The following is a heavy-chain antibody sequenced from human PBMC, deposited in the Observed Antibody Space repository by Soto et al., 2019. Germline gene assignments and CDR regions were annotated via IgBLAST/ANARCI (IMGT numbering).Heavy chain of an antibody. V-gene: IGHV1-18*01. Sequence: ASVKVSCKASGYTFTSYGISWVRQAPGQGLEWMGWISAYNGNTNYAQKLQGRVTMTTDTSTSTAYMELRSLRSDDTAVYYCATETTVTTRYSYYYYYGMDVWGQGTTVTVSS. J-gene: IGHJ6*02. CDR2: ISAYNGNT. CDR3: ATETTVTTRYSYYYYYGMDV. D-gene: IGHD4-17*01. CDR1: GYTFTSYG.